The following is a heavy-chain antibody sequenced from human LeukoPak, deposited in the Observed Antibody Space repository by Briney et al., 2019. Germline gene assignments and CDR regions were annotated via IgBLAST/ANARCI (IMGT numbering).Heavy chain of an antibody. CDR2: IIPIFGTA. Sequence: SVKVSCKASGGTFSSYAISWVRQAPGQGLEWMGRIIPIFGTANYAQKFQGRVTITTDESTSTAYMELSSLRSEDTAVYYCARDKFSAVVGADYWGQGTLVTVSS. V-gene: IGHV1-69*05. CDR3: ARDKFSAVVGADY. J-gene: IGHJ4*02. CDR1: GGTFSSYA. D-gene: IGHD1-26*01.